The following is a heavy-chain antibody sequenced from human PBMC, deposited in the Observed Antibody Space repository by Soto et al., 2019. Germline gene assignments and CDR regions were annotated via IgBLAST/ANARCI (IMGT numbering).Heavy chain of an antibody. Sequence: ASVKVSCKASGYTFTGYYMHWVRQAPGQGLEWMGWINPNSGGTNYAQKSQGWVTMTRDTSISTAYMELSRLRSDDTAVYYCARGGYYYDSSGYYYFDYWGQGTLVTVSS. D-gene: IGHD3-22*01. CDR3: ARGGYYYDSSGYYYFDY. CDR2: INPNSGGT. V-gene: IGHV1-2*04. J-gene: IGHJ4*02. CDR1: GYTFTGYY.